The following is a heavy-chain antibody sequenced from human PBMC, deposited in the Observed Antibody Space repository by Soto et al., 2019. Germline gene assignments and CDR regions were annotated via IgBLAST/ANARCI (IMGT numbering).Heavy chain of an antibody. Sequence: ASVKVSCKASGYTFTSYGISWVRQAPGQGLEWMGWISAYNGNTNYAQKLQGRATMTTDTSTSTAYMELRSLRSDDTAVYYCARDFGLRVVARIDPWGQGTLVTVSS. CDR3: ARDFGLRVVARIDP. V-gene: IGHV1-18*01. CDR2: ISAYNGNT. D-gene: IGHD2-2*01. CDR1: GYTFTSYG. J-gene: IGHJ5*02.